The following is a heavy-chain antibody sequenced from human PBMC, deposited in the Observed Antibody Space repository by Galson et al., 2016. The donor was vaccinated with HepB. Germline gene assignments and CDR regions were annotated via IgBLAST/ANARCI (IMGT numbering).Heavy chain of an antibody. CDR3: VKGEYGQRFLEWLAPFDY. V-gene: IGHV3-33*06. CDR1: GFTFSSYG. J-gene: IGHJ4*02. D-gene: IGHD3-3*01. CDR2: IWYDGSNK. Sequence: SLRLSCAASGFTFSSYGMHWVRQAPGKGLAWVAIIWYDGSNKYYADSVKGRFTISRDNSKSTLYLQMNSLRVEDTAVYYCVKGEYGQRFLEWLAPFDYWGQGALVTVSS.